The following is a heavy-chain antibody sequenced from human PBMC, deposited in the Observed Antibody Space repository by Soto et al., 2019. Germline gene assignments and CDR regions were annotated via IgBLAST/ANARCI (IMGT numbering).Heavy chain of an antibody. CDR1: GGSFSGYY. CDR2: INHSGST. CDR3: ASRFTIFGVAHFDY. J-gene: IGHJ4*02. Sequence: SETLSLTCAVYGGSFSGYYWRWIRQPPGKGLEWIGEINHSGSTNYNPSLKSRVTISVDTSKNQFSLKLSSVTAADTAVYYCASRFTIFGVAHFDYWGQGTLVTVSS. D-gene: IGHD3-3*01. V-gene: IGHV4-34*01.